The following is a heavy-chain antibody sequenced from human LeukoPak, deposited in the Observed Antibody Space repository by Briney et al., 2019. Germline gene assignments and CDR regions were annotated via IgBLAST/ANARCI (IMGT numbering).Heavy chain of an antibody. V-gene: IGHV4-39*07. CDR1: GGSISSSSYY. CDR3: ARAPCDFWSGYELRGWFDP. CDR2: IYYSGST. Sequence: SETLSLTCTVSGGSISSSSYYWGWIRQPPGKGLEWIGSIYYSGSTYYNPSLKSRVTISVDTSKNQFSLKLSSVTAADTAVYYCARAPCDFWSGYELRGWFDPWGQGTLVTVSS. D-gene: IGHD3-3*01. J-gene: IGHJ5*02.